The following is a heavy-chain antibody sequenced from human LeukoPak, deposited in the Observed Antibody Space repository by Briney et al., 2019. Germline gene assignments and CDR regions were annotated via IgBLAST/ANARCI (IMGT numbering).Heavy chain of an antibody. Sequence: GGSLRLSCAASGFTFSSYAMSWVRQAPGKGLEWVSAISGGGGSTYYADSVKGRFTISRDNSKNTLYLQMNSLRAEDTAVYYRAKGRSMVQVLDYWGQGTLVTVSS. CDR2: ISGGGGST. D-gene: IGHD3-10*01. V-gene: IGHV3-23*01. J-gene: IGHJ4*02. CDR1: GFTFSSYA. CDR3: AKGRSMVQVLDY.